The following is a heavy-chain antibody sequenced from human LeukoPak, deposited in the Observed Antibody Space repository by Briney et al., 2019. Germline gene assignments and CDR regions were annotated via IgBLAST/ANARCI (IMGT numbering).Heavy chain of an antibody. D-gene: IGHD3-9*01. CDR2: INPNSGDT. CDR1: GYTFTGSY. V-gene: IGHV1-2*06. J-gene: IGHJ6*03. CDR3: AREYYDILTGPYYYYYMDV. Sequence: GASVKVSCKASGYTFTGSYINWVRQAPGQGLEWMGRINPNSGDTNVAQKFQGRVTMTRDTSISTAYMELSRLRSDDTAVYYCAREYYDILTGPYYYYYMDVWGKGTTVTISS.